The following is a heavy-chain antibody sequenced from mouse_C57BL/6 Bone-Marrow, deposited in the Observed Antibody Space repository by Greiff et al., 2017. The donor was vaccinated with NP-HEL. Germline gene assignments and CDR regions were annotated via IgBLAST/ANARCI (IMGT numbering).Heavy chain of an antibody. CDR3: ARCKTIHRCYFDY. Sequence: EVKLVESGPGLAKPSQTLSLTCSVTGYSITSDYWNWIQKFPGNKLEYMGYISYSGSTYYNPSLKSRISITRDTSKNQYYLQLNSVTTEDTATYYCARCKTIHRCYFDYWGQGTTLTVSS. CDR2: ISYSGST. D-gene: IGHD1-1*02. J-gene: IGHJ2*01. CDR1: GYSITSDY. V-gene: IGHV3-8*01.